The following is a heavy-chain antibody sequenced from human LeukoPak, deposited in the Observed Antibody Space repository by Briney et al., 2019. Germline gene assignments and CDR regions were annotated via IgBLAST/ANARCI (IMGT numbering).Heavy chain of an antibody. CDR3: AKDLGDYEDY. Sequence: GGSLRLSCAASGFTVSSNYMSWVRQAPGKGLEWVAFIRYDGSNKYYADSLKGRFTVSRDNSKNTLYLQMNSLRAEDTAVYYCAKDLGDYEDYWGQGTLVTVSS. J-gene: IGHJ4*02. V-gene: IGHV3-30*02. CDR1: GFTVSSNY. D-gene: IGHD4-17*01. CDR2: IRYDGSNK.